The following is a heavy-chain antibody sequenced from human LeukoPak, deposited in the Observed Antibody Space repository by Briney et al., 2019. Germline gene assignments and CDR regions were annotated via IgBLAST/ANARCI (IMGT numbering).Heavy chain of an antibody. V-gene: IGHV4-34*01. J-gene: IGHJ4*02. D-gene: IGHD3-10*01. CDR3: ARDPDYSGSGMFDY. CDR2: INHSGST. Sequence: SETLSLTCAVYGGSFSGYYWSWIRQPPGKGLEWIGEINHSGSTNYNPSLKSRVTISVDTSKNQFSLKLSSVTAAGTAVYYCARDPDYSGSGMFDYWGQGTLVTVSS. CDR1: GGSFSGYY.